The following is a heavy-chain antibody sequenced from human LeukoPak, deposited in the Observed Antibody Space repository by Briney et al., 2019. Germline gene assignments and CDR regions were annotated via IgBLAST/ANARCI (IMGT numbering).Heavy chain of an antibody. D-gene: IGHD1-26*01. V-gene: IGHV1-69*06. CDR3: ASSSVGAFDY. J-gene: IGHJ4*02. CDR2: IIPIFGTA. Sequence: ASVKVSCKASGGTFSSYAISWVRQAPGQGLEWTGGIIPIFGTANYAQKFQGRVTITADKSTSTAYMELSSLRSEDTAVYYCASSSVGAFDYWGQGTLVTVSS. CDR1: GGTFSSYA.